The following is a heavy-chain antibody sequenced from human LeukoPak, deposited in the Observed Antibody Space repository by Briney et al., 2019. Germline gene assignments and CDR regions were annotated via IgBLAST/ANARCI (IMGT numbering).Heavy chain of an antibody. V-gene: IGHV4-59*08. CDR1: GGTISRYY. Sequence: SETLSLTCTVSGGTISRYYWSWIRQPPGKGLEWIGYIYYSGSTNYNPSLMSRGTISVDTSKNRFSLKLSSVTAADTAVYYCARLSSYSSRNWGQGTLVTVHS. D-gene: IGHD6-19*01. CDR3: ARLSSYSSRN. J-gene: IGHJ4*02. CDR2: IYYSGST.